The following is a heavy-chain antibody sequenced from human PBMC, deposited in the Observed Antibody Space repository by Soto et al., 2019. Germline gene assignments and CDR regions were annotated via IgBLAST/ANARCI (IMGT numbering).Heavy chain of an antibody. V-gene: IGHV1-2*02. D-gene: IGHD3-3*01. CDR2: INPATGAA. J-gene: IGHJ3*02. CDR1: GYPVTAYY. CDR3: ARGGGVGVAGSAAFDM. Sequence: QLHLVQSGAVVKKPGASVTVSCSASGYPVTAYYMHWVRQAPGRGLEWMGGINPATGAAKYTQTFRGRVTMARDTSTSTVFMELGGLTSEDPAVFYWARGGGVGVAGSAAFDMWGQGTLVTVSS.